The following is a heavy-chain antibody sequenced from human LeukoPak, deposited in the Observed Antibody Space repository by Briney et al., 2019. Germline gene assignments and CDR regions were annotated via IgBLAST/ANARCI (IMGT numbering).Heavy chain of an antibody. CDR1: GFTFSSYG. V-gene: IGHV3-33*01. CDR2: IWYGGSNK. D-gene: IGHD3-22*01. Sequence: PGGSLRLSCAASGFTFSSYGMHWVRQAPGKGLEWVAVIWYGGSNKYYADSVKGRFTISRDNSKNTLYLQMNSLRAEDTAVYYCARDQGSSGYLANDYWGQGTLVTVSS. CDR3: ARDQGSSGYLANDY. J-gene: IGHJ4*02.